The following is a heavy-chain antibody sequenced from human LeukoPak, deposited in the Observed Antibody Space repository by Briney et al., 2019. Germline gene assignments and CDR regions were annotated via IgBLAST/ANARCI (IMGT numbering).Heavy chain of an antibody. CDR2: IIPVFGTP. Sequence: ASVKVSCKASGGSSRNSAFVWVRQAPGQGLDWMGGIIPVFGTPNYADNFQDRVTISADESTNTAYLDLSSLRSEDTAVYFCAILGDGRIGMGLLGSFDYWGQGTLVIVSP. V-gene: IGHV1-69*13. CDR3: AILGDGRIGMGLLGSFDY. CDR1: GGSSRNSA. J-gene: IGHJ4*02. D-gene: IGHD2/OR15-2a*01.